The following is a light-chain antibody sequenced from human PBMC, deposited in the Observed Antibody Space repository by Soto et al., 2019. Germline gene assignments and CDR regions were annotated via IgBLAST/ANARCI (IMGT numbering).Light chain of an antibody. CDR1: QSVSSF. CDR3: QQRSNWPPT. CDR2: DAS. Sequence: EIVLTQSPGTLSLSPWERATLSCRTSQSVSSFLAWYQQKPGQAPRLLIYDASNRATGIPARFSGSGSGTDFTLTISSLEPEDFALYYCQQRSNWPPTFGPGTKVDIK. V-gene: IGKV3-11*01. J-gene: IGKJ3*01.